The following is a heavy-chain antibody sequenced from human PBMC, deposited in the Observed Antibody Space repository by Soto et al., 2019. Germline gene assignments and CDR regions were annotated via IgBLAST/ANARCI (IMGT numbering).Heavy chain of an antibody. V-gene: IGHV1-69*06. CDR3: ARDLPSLEVRSYGMDV. J-gene: IGHJ6*02. Sequence: ASVKVSCKVSGGTFSSYRFSWVRQAPGQGLEWMGGITPVYGTPDYAQKFQGRVTVTADRSTNTAYMELSRLTSEDTAVYYCARDLPSLEVRSYGMDVWGQGNTVTVSS. D-gene: IGHD3-10*01. CDR1: GGTFSSYR. CDR2: ITPVYGTP.